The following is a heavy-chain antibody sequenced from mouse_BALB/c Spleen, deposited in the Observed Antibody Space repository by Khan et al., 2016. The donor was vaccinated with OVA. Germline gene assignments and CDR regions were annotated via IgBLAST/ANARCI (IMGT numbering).Heavy chain of an antibody. Sequence: VQLKQSGPELVKPGASVKISCKASGYTFTDYNMHWVKQSHGKSLEWIGYIYPYNGGTGYNQKFKSKATLTVDNSSSTAYMELRSLTSEDSAVYYCAIDGDDYDGAWFAYWGQGTLVTVSA. CDR1: GYTFTDYN. CDR2: IYPYNGGT. CDR3: AIDGDDYDGAWFAY. J-gene: IGHJ3*01. V-gene: IGHV1S29*02. D-gene: IGHD2-4*01.